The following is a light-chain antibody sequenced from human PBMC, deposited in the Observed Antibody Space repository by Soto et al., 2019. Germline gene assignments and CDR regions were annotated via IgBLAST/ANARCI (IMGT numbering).Light chain of an antibody. V-gene: IGLV2-14*01. CDR1: SSDVGSYNY. CDR2: GVT. CDR3: LSHRGEDCHD. J-gene: IGLJ1*01. Sequence: GLTQPASVSGSPGQSITISCTGTSSDVGSYNYVSWYQQYPGKAPKLMIYGVTNRPSGVSNRFSGSKTGTTASLTISGLQADDEADYYSLSHRGEDCHDFGTGTKVTAL.